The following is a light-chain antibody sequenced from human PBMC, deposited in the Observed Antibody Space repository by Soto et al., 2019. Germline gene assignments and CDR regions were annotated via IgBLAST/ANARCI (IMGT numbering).Light chain of an antibody. CDR1: QTVSNSY. J-gene: IGKJ4*01. CDR2: GAS. Sequence: EIVLTQSPGTLAFSPGERVTLSCRASQTVSNSYLAWYQQKPGQAPRLLIYGASTRATGIPDRFSGSGSRTDFTPTISRLEPEDFAVYYCQQYGASPVTFGGGTKVDIK. CDR3: QQYGASPVT. V-gene: IGKV3-20*01.